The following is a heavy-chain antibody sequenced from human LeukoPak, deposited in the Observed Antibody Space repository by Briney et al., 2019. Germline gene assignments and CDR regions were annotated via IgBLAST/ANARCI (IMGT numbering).Heavy chain of an antibody. D-gene: IGHD3-22*01. V-gene: IGHV4-59*12. CDR3: AREAVVVTPYRYFDL. CDR2: IYYSGST. Sequence: SETLSLTCTVSGGSISSYYWSWIRQPPGKGLEWIGYIYYSGSTYYNPSLKSRVTISVDTSKNQFSLKLSSVTAADTAVYYCAREAVVVTPYRYFDLWGRGTLVTVSS. J-gene: IGHJ2*01. CDR1: GGSISSYY.